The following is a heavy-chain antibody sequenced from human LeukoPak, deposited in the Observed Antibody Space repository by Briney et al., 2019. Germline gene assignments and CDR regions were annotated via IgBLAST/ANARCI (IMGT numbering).Heavy chain of an antibody. CDR1: GFSFGTYW. CDR2: IKPDGIEK. CDR3: AKGGHLDD. Sequence: GGSLRLSCAASGFSFGTYWMSWVRQAPGKGLEWVANIKPDGIEKNYVDSVKGRFSVFRDSTQNSLFLQMDSLRPEDTAMYYCAKGGHLDDWGQGTLVTVST. V-gene: IGHV3-7*01. D-gene: IGHD6-25*01. J-gene: IGHJ4*02.